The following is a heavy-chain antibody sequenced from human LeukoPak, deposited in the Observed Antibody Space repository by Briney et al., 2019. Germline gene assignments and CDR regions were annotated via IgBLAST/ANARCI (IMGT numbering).Heavy chain of an antibody. CDR2: ISAGNGNT. J-gene: IGHJ4*02. CDR3: ARDYHGSGSLTTFDY. Sequence: ASVKVSCKASGYTFTSYAIHWVRQAPGQRLEWMGWISAGNGNTKYSQNFQGRVTFISNTSATTAFMELSSLRSEDAAVYYCARDYHGSGSLTTFDYWGQGTLVTVSS. CDR1: GYTFTSYA. V-gene: IGHV1-3*01. D-gene: IGHD3-10*01.